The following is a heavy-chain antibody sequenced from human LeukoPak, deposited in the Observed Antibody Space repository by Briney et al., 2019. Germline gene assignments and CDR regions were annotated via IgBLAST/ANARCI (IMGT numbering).Heavy chain of an antibody. CDR1: GGSISSSNW. CDR3: ARDLGYYDSSGYSRYWYFNL. CDR2: IYHSGST. V-gene: IGHV4-4*02. Sequence: PSETLSLTCAVSGGSISSSNWWSWVRQPPGKGLEWIGEIYHSGSTNYNPSLKSRVTISVDKSKNQFSLKLSSVTAADTAVYYCARDLGYYDSSGYSRYWYFNLWGRGTLVTVSS. J-gene: IGHJ2*01. D-gene: IGHD3-22*01.